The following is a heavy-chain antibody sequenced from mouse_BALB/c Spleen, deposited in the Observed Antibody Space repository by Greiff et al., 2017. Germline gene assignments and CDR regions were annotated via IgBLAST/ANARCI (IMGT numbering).Heavy chain of an antibody. Sequence: EVHLVESGGGLVKPGGSLKLSCAASGFTFSSYTMSWVRQTPEKRLEWVATISSGGSYTYYPDSVKGRFTISRDNAKNTLYLQMSSLKSEDTAMYYCTRDRGLRREYYFDYWGQGTTLTVSS. CDR2: ISSGGSYT. V-gene: IGHV5-6-4*01. J-gene: IGHJ2*01. D-gene: IGHD2-4*01. CDR3: TRDRGLRREYYFDY. CDR1: GFTFSSYT.